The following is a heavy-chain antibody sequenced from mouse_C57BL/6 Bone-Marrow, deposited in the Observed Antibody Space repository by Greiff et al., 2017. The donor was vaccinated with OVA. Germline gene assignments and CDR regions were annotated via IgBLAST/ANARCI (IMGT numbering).Heavy chain of an antibody. V-gene: IGHV1-18*01. CDR2: INSNNGGT. D-gene: IGHD2-4*01. CDR1: GYTFTDYN. Sequence: DVQLQESGPELAKPGASVKIPCKASGYTFTDYNMDWVKQSHGKSLEWIGDINSNNGGTIYNQKFKGKATLTVDKSSSTAYMELRSLTSEDTAVYYCARGGYYDDDGGAWFAYWGQGTLVTVSA. CDR3: ARGGYYDDDGGAWFAY. J-gene: IGHJ3*01.